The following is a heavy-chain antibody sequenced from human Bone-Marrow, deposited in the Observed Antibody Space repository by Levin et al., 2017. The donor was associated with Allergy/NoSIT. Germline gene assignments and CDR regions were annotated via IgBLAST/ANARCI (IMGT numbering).Heavy chain of an antibody. V-gene: IGHV3-23*01. D-gene: IGHD6-19*01. CDR3: AKALGYSSGWPRVDY. CDR1: GFTFSSYA. Sequence: GESLKISCAASGFTFSSYAMNWVRQAPGKGLEWVSAIGGSGGSTYYADSVKGRFTISRDNSKNTLYLQMNSLRAEDTAVYYCAKALGYSSGWPRVDYWGQGTLVTVSS. CDR2: IGGSGGST. J-gene: IGHJ4*02.